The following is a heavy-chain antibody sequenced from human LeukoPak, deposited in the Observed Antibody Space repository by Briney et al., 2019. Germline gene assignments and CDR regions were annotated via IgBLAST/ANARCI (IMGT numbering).Heavy chain of an antibody. V-gene: IGHV4-30-4*08. CDR1: GVSMSSGASY. Sequence: NPSETLSLTCTVSGVSMSSGASYWSWIRQHPGKGLEWIGNIYYSGSTYYNPSLKSRVTISVDRSKNQFSLKLTSVTAADTAVYYCARAFPFDDYGDPDAFDIWGQGTMVTVSS. J-gene: IGHJ3*02. D-gene: IGHD4-17*01. CDR3: ARAFPFDDYGDPDAFDI. CDR2: IYYSGST.